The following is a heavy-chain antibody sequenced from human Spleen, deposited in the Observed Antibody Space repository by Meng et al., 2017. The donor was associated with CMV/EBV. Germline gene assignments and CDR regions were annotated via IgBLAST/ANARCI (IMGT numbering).Heavy chain of an antibody. CDR1: GYTFTNNY. J-gene: IGHJ4*02. D-gene: IGHD6-13*01. CDR2: INPSSGSK. V-gene: IGHV1-46*01. Sequence: CKASGYTFTNNYIHWVRQAPGQGLEWMGIINPSSGSKSYVQKFQGRVSMTRDTSTSTVYMEVSSLRSEDTAVYYCARDLKTIAAFDYWGQGTLVTVSS. CDR3: ARDLKTIAAFDY.